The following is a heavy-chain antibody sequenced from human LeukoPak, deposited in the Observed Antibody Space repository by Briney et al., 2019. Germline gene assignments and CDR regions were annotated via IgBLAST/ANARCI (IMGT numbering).Heavy chain of an antibody. CDR2: ISSSSSYI. Sequence: GGSLRLSCAASGFTFSSYSMNWVRQAPGKGLEWVSSISSSSSYIYYADSVKGRFTISRDNAKNSLYLQMNSLRAEDTAVYYCARDGPLYYDFWSGYKTNYYYGMDVWGQGTTVTVSS. V-gene: IGHV3-21*01. CDR1: GFTFSSYS. CDR3: ARDGPLYYDFWSGYKTNYYYGMDV. D-gene: IGHD3-3*01. J-gene: IGHJ6*02.